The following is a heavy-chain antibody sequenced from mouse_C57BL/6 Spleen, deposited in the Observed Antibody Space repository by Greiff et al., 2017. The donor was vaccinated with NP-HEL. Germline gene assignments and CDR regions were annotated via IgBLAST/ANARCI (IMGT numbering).Heavy chain of an antibody. CDR3: TRSGSTVVAPFDY. J-gene: IGHJ2*01. V-gene: IGHV1-15*01. Sequence: QVQLQQSGAELVRPGASVTLSCKASGYTFTDYEMHWVKQTPVHGLEWIGAIDPETGGTAYNQKFKGKAILTADKSSSTAYMELRSLTSEDSAVYYGTRSGSTVVAPFDYWGQGTTLTVSS. CDR1: GYTFTDYE. D-gene: IGHD1-1*01. CDR2: IDPETGGT.